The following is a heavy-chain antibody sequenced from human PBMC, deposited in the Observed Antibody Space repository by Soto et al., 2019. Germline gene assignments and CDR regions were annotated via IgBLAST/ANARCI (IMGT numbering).Heavy chain of an antibody. CDR1: GDTVSSNIVA. CDR2: TYYRSRWYS. V-gene: IGHV6-1*01. J-gene: IGHJ6*02. D-gene: IGHD2-15*01. Sequence: SQTLSLTCVGSGDTVSSNIVAWNWVRQSPSRGLEWLGRTYYRSRWYSDYAVSVRSRIDINADTSKNQVSLQLNSVTPEDTAVYYCARSEEDSDYYYYGMDVWGQGTTVTVSS. CDR3: ARSEEDSDYYYYGMDV.